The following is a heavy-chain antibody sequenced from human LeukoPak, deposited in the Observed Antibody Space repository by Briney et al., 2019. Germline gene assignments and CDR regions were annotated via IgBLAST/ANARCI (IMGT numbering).Heavy chain of an antibody. Sequence: ASVNVSCTASGYTFTYYHMHWVRQAPGQGLEWIGWINPNSGDTNYAQKFQRRVTMTRNTSITTVYMELSRLRSDDTALYYCSSRGVNLEFDYWGQGALVTVSS. CDR3: SSRGVNLEFDY. D-gene: IGHD4-23*01. J-gene: IGHJ4*02. CDR2: INPNSGDT. V-gene: IGHV1-2*02. CDR1: GYTFTYYH.